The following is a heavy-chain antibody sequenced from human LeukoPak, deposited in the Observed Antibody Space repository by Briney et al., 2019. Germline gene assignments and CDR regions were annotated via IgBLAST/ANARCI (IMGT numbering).Heavy chain of an antibody. J-gene: IGHJ4*02. CDR2: IYSGGNT. CDR1: GFPVSSNY. Sequence: PEGSLRLSCAASGFPVSSNYLAWVRQAPGKGLEWVSIIYSGGNTYYADSVKGRFTISRDNSKNTLYLQMNSLRAEDTAVYYCAKDGRRYCSSTSCYTYDYWGQGTLVTVSS. V-gene: IGHV3-53*05. CDR3: AKDGRRYCSSTSCYTYDY. D-gene: IGHD2-2*02.